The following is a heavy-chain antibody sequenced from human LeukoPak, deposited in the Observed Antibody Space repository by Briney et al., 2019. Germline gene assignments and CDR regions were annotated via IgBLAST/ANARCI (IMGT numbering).Heavy chain of an antibody. Sequence: ASVKVSXKASGYTFSSYGISWVRQAPEQGLEWMGWISAYNGNTNYAQKFQARVTMTTDTSTNTAYMELRSLRSDDTAVYYCARDGSSWVFDIWGQGTMVTVSS. CDR1: GYTFSSYG. V-gene: IGHV1-18*01. J-gene: IGHJ3*02. CDR3: ARDGSSWVFDI. D-gene: IGHD6-13*01. CDR2: ISAYNGNT.